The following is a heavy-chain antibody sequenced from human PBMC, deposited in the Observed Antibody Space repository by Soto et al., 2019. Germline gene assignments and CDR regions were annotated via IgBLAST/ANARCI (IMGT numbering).Heavy chain of an antibody. CDR2: MNPNSGNT. V-gene: IGHV1-8*01. D-gene: IGHD3-16*01. Sequence: ASVKVSCKASGYTFTSYGINWVRQATGQGLEWMGWMNPNSGNTGYAQKFQGRVTMTRNTSISTAYMELSSLRSEDTAVYYCARGLAMTSFGGESWFDPWGQGTLVTVSS. CDR3: ARGLAMTSFGGESWFDP. CDR1: GYTFTSYG. J-gene: IGHJ5*02.